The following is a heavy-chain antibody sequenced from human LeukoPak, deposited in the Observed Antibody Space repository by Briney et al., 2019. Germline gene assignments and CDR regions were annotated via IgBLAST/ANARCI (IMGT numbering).Heavy chain of an antibody. CDR3: ASRRYMDV. J-gene: IGHJ6*03. Sequence: SETLSLTCAVYGGSFSGYYWSLIRQPPGKGLEWIGEINHSGSTNYNPSLKSRVTISVDTSKNQFSLKLSSVTAADTAVYYCASRRYMDVWGKGTTVTVSS. CDR2: INHSGST. CDR1: GGSFSGYY. V-gene: IGHV4-34*01. D-gene: IGHD1-14*01.